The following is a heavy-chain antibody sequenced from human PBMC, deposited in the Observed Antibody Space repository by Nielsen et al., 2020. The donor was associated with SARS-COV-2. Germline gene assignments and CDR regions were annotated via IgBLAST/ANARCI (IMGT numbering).Heavy chain of an antibody. Sequence: SLKISCAASGFTFDDYAMHWVRQAPGKGLEWVSGISWNSGSIGYADSVKGRFTISRDNAKNSLYLQMNSLGAEDTALYYCAKDGGYWGQGTLVTVSS. J-gene: IGHJ4*02. V-gene: IGHV3-9*01. CDR2: ISWNSGSI. CDR3: AKDGGY. CDR1: GFTFDDYA.